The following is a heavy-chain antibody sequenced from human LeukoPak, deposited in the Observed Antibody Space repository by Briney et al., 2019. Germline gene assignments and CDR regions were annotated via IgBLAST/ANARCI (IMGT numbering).Heavy chain of an antibody. J-gene: IGHJ5*02. D-gene: IGHD4-11*01. V-gene: IGHV1-3*01. CDR3: ARSLTTAPLNWFDP. CDR1: GYTFTSYA. Sequence: VSVKVSCKASGYTFTSYAMHWVRQAPGQRLEWMGWINAGNGNTKYSQKFQGRVTITRDTSASTAYMELSSLRSEDTAVYYCARSLTTAPLNWFDPWGQGTLVTVSS. CDR2: INAGNGNT.